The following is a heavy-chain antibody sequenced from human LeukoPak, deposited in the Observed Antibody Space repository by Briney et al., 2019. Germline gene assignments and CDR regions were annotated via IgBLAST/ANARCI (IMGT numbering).Heavy chain of an antibody. Sequence: ASVKVSCKASGYTFTDYYMHWVRQAPGQGLEWMGWINPNSGGTNYAQKFQGRVTMTRDTSISTAYMELSRLRSDDTAVYYCARVSVWGSYRFDYWGQGTLVTVSS. J-gene: IGHJ4*02. CDR3: ARVSVWGSYRFDY. CDR1: GYTFTDYY. D-gene: IGHD3-16*02. V-gene: IGHV1-2*02. CDR2: INPNSGGT.